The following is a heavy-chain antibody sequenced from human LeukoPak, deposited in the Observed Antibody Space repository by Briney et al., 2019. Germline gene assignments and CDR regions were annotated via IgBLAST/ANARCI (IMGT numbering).Heavy chain of an antibody. CDR1: GGSISTNNYY. V-gene: IGHV4-39*01. CDR2: IYYSGST. J-gene: IGHJ4*02. D-gene: IGHD3-9*01. Sequence: SETLSLTCTVSGGSISTNNYYWSWIRQPPGKGLEWIGSIYYSGSTYYNPSLKSRVTISVDTSKNQFSLKLSSVTAADTAVYYCARRPDILTGYQKEDYWGQGTLVTVSS. CDR3: ARRPDILTGYQKEDY.